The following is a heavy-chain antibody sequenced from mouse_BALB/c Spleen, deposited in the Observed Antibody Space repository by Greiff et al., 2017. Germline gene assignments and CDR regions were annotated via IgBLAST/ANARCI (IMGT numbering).Heavy chain of an antibody. V-gene: IGHV5-9-3*01. CDR3: ARHGGYYAMDY. Sequence: VQLKESGGGLVKPGGSLKLSCAASGFTFSSYAMSWVRQTPEKRLEWVATISSGGSYTYYPDSVKGRFTISRDNAKNTLYLQMSSLRSEDTAMYYCARHGGYYAMDYWGQGTSVTVSS. D-gene: IGHD1-1*02. J-gene: IGHJ4*01. CDR2: ISSGGSYT. CDR1: GFTFSSYA.